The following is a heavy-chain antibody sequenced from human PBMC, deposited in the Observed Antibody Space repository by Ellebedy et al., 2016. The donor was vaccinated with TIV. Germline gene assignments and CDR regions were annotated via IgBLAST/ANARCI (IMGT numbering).Heavy chain of an antibody. CDR2: IKKEGHAK. CDR1: GFDLKKTW. V-gene: IGHV3-7*01. Sequence: PGGSLRLSCAASGFDLKKTWMTWVRQAPGTGLEWGANIKKEGHAKHYVDVVSGRFTISRDNFRNELYLQINALRDDDTGVYYCAREVEGGQGDMDVWGQGTTVTVSS. CDR3: AREVEGGQGDMDV. D-gene: IGHD3-16*01. J-gene: IGHJ6*02.